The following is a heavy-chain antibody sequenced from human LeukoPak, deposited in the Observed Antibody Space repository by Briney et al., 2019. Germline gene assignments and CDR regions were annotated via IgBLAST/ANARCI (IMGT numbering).Heavy chain of an antibody. CDR2: ISSYNGNT. CDR3: ASNMRLLLES. J-gene: IGHJ4*02. Sequence: ASVKLSCKASGYTFTSYCISWVRQPPGQGLEWMGYISSYNGNTNYAQNPQGRVTMTTDTYTNTAHRELTLLRSDDTAVYYCASNMRLLLESWGEGTLVTVSS. V-gene: IGHV1-18*01. CDR1: GYTFTSYC. D-gene: IGHD3-22*01.